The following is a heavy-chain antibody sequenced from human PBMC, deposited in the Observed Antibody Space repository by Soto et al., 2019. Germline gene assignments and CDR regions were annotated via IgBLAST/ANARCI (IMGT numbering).Heavy chain of an antibody. CDR1: GFTFSSYA. J-gene: IGHJ4*02. D-gene: IGHD6-13*01. CDR2: ISGSGGST. V-gene: IGHV3-23*01. Sequence: GESLKISCAASGFTFSSYAMSWVRQAPGKGLEWVSAISGSGGSTYYADSVKGRFTISRDNSKNTLYLQMNSLRAEDTAVYYCAKEPRGAAAGYFDDWGQGTLVTVSS. CDR3: AKEPRGAAAGYFDD.